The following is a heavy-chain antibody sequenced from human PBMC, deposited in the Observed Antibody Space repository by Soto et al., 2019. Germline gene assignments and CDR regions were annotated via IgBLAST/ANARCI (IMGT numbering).Heavy chain of an antibody. CDR1: GYTFTNFG. CDR3: ARARMFSGAHHDY. V-gene: IGHV1-18*04. CDR2: ITPYNGNA. Sequence: QVHLVQSGAVVENPGASVKVSCKASGYTFTNFGINWVRQAPGQGLEWMGWITPYNGNANYPQKHQDRLTITTDTSTNTAYLELRSLRSDDTAVYFCARARMFSGAHHDYWGQGTRLTVSS. J-gene: IGHJ4*02. D-gene: IGHD1-26*01.